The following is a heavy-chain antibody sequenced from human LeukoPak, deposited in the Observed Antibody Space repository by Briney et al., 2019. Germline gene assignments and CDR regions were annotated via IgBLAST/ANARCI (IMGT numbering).Heavy chain of an antibody. J-gene: IGHJ4*02. V-gene: IGHV3-33*01. CDR2: IWYDGSNK. CDR1: GFTFSSYG. Sequence: GGSLRLSCAASGFTFSSYGMHWVRQAPGKGLEWVAVIWYDGSNKYYADYVKGRFTISRDNSKNTLYLQMNSLRAKDTAVYYCARETQYSSGWYPPDYWGQGTLVTVSS. CDR3: ARETQYSSGWYPPDY. D-gene: IGHD6-19*01.